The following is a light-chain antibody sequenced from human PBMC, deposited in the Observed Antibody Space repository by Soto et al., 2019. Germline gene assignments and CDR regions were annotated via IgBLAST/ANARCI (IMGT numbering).Light chain of an antibody. CDR1: QSVSTW. Sequence: DIQMTQSPSTLSASVGDTVTITCRASQSVSTWLAWYQQKPGRAPQLLIYDASSLKTGVPSRFSGSGSGTEFTLTITRLQPDDFATYHCQQYNTLSLTFGGGTKVEIK. V-gene: IGKV1-5*01. J-gene: IGKJ4*01. CDR3: QQYNTLSLT. CDR2: DAS.